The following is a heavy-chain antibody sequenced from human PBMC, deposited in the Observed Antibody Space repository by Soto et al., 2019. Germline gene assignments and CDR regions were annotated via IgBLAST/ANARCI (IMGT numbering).Heavy chain of an antibody. CDR2: IYYSGST. CDR3: ARHVLTAYIVYYFDY. V-gene: IGHV4-39*01. CDR1: AGSISSPHDY. Sequence: SETLSLTCTVSAGSISSPHDYWGWIRQPPGRGLEWIGSIYYSGSTYYNPSLKSRITISVDTSKNQFSLKLSSVTAADTAVYYCARHVLTAYIVYYFDYWGQGTLVTVSS. J-gene: IGHJ4*02. D-gene: IGHD3-16*01.